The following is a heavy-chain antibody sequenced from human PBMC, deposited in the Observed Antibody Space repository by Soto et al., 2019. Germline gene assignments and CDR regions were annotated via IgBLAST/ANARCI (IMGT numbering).Heavy chain of an antibody. CDR2: IYYSGST. CDR1: GGSISSSSYY. Sequence: QLQLQESGPGLVKPSETLSLTCTVSGGSISSSSYYWGWIRQPPGKGLEWIGSIYYSGSTYYNPSLKSRVTISVDTSMNQFSLKLSSVTAADTAVYYCARPLTYGDYVQWGGRNHINWYFDLWGRGTLVTVSS. D-gene: IGHD4-17*01. J-gene: IGHJ2*01. CDR3: ARPLTYGDYVQWGGRNHINWYFDL. V-gene: IGHV4-39*01.